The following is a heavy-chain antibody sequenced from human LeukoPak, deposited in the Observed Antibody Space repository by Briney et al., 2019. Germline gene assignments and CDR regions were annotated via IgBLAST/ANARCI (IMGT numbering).Heavy chain of an antibody. CDR3: ARYVWGSFDY. D-gene: IGHD3-16*01. J-gene: IGHJ4*02. V-gene: IGHV4-39*01. CDR2: IYYSGST. Sequence: SETLSLTCTVSGGSISSSSYYWGWIRQPPGKGLEWIGSIYYSGSTYYNPSLKSRVTISVDTSKNQFSLKLSSVTTADTAVYYCARYVWGSFDYWGQGTLVTVSS. CDR1: GGSISSSSYY.